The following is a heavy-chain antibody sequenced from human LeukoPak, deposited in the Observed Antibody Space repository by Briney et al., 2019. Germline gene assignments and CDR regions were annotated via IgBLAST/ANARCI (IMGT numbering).Heavy chain of an antibody. CDR3: ARAYSRVLFDI. J-gene: IGHJ3*02. Sequence: ASVKVSCKATGYTFTSYDINWVRQATGQGLEWMGWMNPNSGNTGYAQKFQGRVTMTRNTSISTAYMELGSLRSEDTAVYYCARAYSRVLFDIWGQGTMVTVSS. V-gene: IGHV1-8*01. CDR2: MNPNSGNT. D-gene: IGHD4-11*01. CDR1: GYTFTSYD.